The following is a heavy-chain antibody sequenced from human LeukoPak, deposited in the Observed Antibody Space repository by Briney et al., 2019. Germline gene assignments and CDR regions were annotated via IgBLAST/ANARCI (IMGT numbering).Heavy chain of an antibody. CDR2: INPNSGGT. CDR1: GYTFTVYY. CDR3: ATGIAAAGIVDY. Sequence: ASVKVSCKASGYTFTVYYMHWVRQAPGQGLEWMGRINPNSGGTNYAQKFQDRVTMTRDTSISTAYMEPSRLRSDDTAVYYCATGIAAAGIVDYWGQGTLVTVSP. V-gene: IGHV1-2*06. D-gene: IGHD6-13*01. J-gene: IGHJ4*02.